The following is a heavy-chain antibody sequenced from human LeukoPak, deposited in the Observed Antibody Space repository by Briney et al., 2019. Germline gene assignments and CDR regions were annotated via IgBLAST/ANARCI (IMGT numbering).Heavy chain of an antibody. CDR1: GYTLTELS. CDR2: FDPEDGET. V-gene: IGHV1-24*01. Sequence: GASVKVSCKVSGYTLTELSMHWVRQAPGKGLEWMGGFDPEDGETIYAQKFQGRVTMTEDTSTDTAYMELSSLRPEDTAVYYCATDPVGYYYYGMDVWGQGTTVTVSS. J-gene: IGHJ6*02. D-gene: IGHD1-26*01. CDR3: ATDPVGYYYYGMDV.